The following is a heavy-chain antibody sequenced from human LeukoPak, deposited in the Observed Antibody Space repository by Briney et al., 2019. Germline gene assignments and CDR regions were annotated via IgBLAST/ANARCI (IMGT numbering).Heavy chain of an antibody. CDR1: GFTVSSNY. CDR2: IYSGGST. Sequence: PGGSLRLSCAASGFTVSSNYMSWVRQAPGKGLEWVSVIYSGGSTYYADSVKGRFTISRDNSKNTLCLQMNSLRAEDTAVYYCARGQYYDFWSGYEYNWFDPWGQGTLVTVSS. CDR3: ARGQYYDFWSGYEYNWFDP. J-gene: IGHJ5*02. D-gene: IGHD3-3*01. V-gene: IGHV3-66*02.